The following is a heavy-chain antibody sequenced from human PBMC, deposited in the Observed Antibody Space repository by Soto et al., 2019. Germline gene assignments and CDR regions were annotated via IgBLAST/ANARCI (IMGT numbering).Heavy chain of an antibody. CDR1: GGSFSGYY. Sequence: PSETLSLTCAVYGGSFSGYYWTWIRQPPGAGLEWIGEINHSGSTNYKPSLGGRVTISVDTSKSQVSLRVTSVTAADTAVYYCARGRTLITGTSLDYWGQGTLVTVSS. CDR3: ARGRTLITGTSLDY. V-gene: IGHV4-34*01. J-gene: IGHJ4*02. CDR2: INHSGST. D-gene: IGHD1-20*01.